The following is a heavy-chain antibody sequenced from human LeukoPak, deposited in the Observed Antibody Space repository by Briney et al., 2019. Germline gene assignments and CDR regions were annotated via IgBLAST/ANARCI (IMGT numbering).Heavy chain of an antibody. J-gene: IGHJ6*03. CDR3: ARDRGFMVRGSRRGHDDYYYYMDV. Sequence: SETLSLTCTVSGGSISSGSYYWSWIRQPAGKGLEWIGRIYSSGSTNYNPSLKSRVTISVDTSKNQFSLKLSSVTAADTAVYYCARDRGFMVRGSRRGHDDYYYYMDVWGKGTTVTISS. V-gene: IGHV4-61*02. CDR2: IYSSGST. CDR1: GGSISSGSYY. D-gene: IGHD3-10*01.